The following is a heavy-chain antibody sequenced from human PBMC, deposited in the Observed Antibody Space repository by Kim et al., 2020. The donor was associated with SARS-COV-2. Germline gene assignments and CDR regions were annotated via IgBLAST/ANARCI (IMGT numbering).Heavy chain of an antibody. CDR3: ARASVHLYDSSGYHDY. Sequence: GGSLRLSCAASGFTISSNYMSWVRQAPGAGLEWVSAIYTGGSTYYADSVKGRFTISRDNSKNTLYLQMNSLRAEDTAVYYCARASVHLYDSSGYHDYWGQGTLVTVSS. CDR1: GFTISSNY. J-gene: IGHJ4*02. CDR2: IYTGGST. V-gene: IGHV3-53*01. D-gene: IGHD3-22*01.